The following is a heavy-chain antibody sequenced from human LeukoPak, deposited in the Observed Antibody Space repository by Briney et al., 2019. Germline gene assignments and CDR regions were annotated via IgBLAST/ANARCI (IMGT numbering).Heavy chain of an antibody. V-gene: IGHV3-66*01. Sequence: GGSLRLSCAASGFTVSSTHMGWVRQAPGKGLGWVSVIYSGGAAYYPDSVKGRFTISRDLSKNTLYLQMNDLRAEDTAVYYCARVAVAYFDYWGQGTLVTVSS. CDR2: IYSGGAA. CDR3: ARVAVAYFDY. CDR1: GFTVSSTH. D-gene: IGHD6-19*01. J-gene: IGHJ4*02.